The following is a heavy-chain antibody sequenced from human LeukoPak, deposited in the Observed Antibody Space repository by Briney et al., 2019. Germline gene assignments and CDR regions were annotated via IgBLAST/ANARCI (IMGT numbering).Heavy chain of an antibody. Sequence: PGGSLRLSCAASGFTFSSYEMNWVRQAPGKGLEWVSYISSSGSTIYYADSVKGRFTISRDNAKNSLYLQMNSLRAEDTAVYYCASGPPYYYDSSGYFYFDYWGQGTLVTVPS. D-gene: IGHD3-22*01. J-gene: IGHJ4*02. CDR1: GFTFSSYE. CDR2: ISSSGSTI. CDR3: ASGPPYYYDSSGYFYFDY. V-gene: IGHV3-48*03.